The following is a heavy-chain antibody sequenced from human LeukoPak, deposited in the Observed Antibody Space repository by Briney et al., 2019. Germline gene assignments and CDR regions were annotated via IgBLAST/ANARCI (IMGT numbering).Heavy chain of an antibody. CDR3: ALGYYDSSVDY. D-gene: IGHD3-22*01. CDR2: IYYSGSA. Sequence: SETLSLTCTVSGGSISSGGHYWSWIRQHPAKGLEWIGYIYYSGSAYYNPSLESRVTISIDTSKNQFSLKLTSVTAADTAVYYCALGYYDSSVDYWGQGTLVTVSS. CDR1: GGSISSGGHY. V-gene: IGHV4-31*03. J-gene: IGHJ4*02.